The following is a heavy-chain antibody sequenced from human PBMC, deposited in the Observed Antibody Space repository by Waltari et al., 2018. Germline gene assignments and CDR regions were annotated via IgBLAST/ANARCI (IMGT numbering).Heavy chain of an antibody. CDR3: AGTYYYDSSGYYWGY. CDR2: IFPGDSET. V-gene: IGHV5-51*01. J-gene: IGHJ4*02. Sequence: EVQLVQSGAEVKKPGESLKISCKGSGYSFTSYWIGWVRQMPGKGLEWMGVIFPGDSETRYSPSFQGQVTISADKSISTAYLQWSSLKASDTAMYYCAGTYYYDSSGYYWGYWGQGTLVTVSS. CDR1: GYSFTSYW. D-gene: IGHD3-22*01.